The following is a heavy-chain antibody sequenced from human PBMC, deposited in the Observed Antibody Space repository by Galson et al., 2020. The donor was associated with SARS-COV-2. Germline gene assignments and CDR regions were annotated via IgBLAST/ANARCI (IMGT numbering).Heavy chain of an antibody. J-gene: IGHJ4*02. CDR3: ARDLSVYFDK. CDR1: GFTFSNYA. V-gene: IGHV3-30*02. CDR2: IRDDASFE. Sequence: GGSLRLYCAASGFTFSNYAMYWIRQAPGKGLEWVAFIRDDASFEFYADSVEGRFTISRDNSKSTLFLQMNSLRPEDTAIYYCARDLSVYFDKWGLGTLVSVSS.